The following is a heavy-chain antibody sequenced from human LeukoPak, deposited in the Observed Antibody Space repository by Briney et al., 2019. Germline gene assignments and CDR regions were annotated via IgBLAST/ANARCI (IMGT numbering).Heavy chain of an antibody. J-gene: IGHJ6*03. CDR2: ICSRGSTI. Sequence: GGSLTLSCPASGFTFSDYYMRWIRQAPGKGLEWVSYICSRGSTIYYADSVEGRFTISRDNAKNSLYLQMNSLRAEATAVYYCASPLGYCSSTSCYYDYYMDVWGKGTTVTVSS. CDR1: GFTFSDYY. D-gene: IGHD2-2*01. CDR3: ASPLGYCSSTSCYYDYYMDV. V-gene: IGHV3-11*01.